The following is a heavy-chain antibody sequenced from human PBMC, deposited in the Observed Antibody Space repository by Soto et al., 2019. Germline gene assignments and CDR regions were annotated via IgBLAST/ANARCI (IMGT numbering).Heavy chain of an antibody. CDR3: ARVHSSSWYEFYYYYYGMDV. Sequence: SETLSLTCTVSGGSISSSSYYWGWIRQPPGKGLEWIGSIYYGGSTYYNPSLKSRVTISVDTSKNQFSLKLSSVTAADTAVYYCARVHSSSWYEFYYYYYGMDVWGQRTTVTVSS. V-gene: IGHV4-39*01. D-gene: IGHD6-13*01. CDR1: GGSISSSSYY. J-gene: IGHJ6*02. CDR2: IYYGGST.